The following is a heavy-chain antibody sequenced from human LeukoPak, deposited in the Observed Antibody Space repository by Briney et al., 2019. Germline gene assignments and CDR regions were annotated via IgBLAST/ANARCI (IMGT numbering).Heavy chain of an antibody. CDR1: GFTVSSNY. D-gene: IGHD3-10*01. V-gene: IGHV3-66*01. Sequence: PGGSLRLSCVASGFTVSSNYMSWVRQAPGKGLEWVSLISSGGSTYHADYVKGRFTISRDTSRNTLYLEMNSLRAEDTAMYYCARAQWFGESLSYYFDYWGQGTLVTVSS. CDR3: ARAQWFGESLSYYFDY. CDR2: ISSGGST. J-gene: IGHJ4*02.